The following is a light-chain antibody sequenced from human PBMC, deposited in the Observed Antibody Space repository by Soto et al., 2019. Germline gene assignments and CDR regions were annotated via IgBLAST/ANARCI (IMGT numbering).Light chain of an antibody. V-gene: IGLV2-14*01. CDR2: DVA. J-gene: IGLJ1*01. CDR1: SSDVGNYNY. Sequence: QSALTQPASVSGSPGQSITISCTGTSSDVGNYNYVSWYQQYPGKPPKLIIYDVANRPSGVSNRFSGSKSGSTASLIISRLQTEDEADYYCVSYTSSTTYVFGTGTKVTVL. CDR3: VSYTSSTTYV.